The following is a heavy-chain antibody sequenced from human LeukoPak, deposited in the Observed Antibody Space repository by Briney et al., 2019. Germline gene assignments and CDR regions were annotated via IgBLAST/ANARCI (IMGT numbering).Heavy chain of an antibody. D-gene: IGHD1-14*01. CDR2: IYYSGST. V-gene: IGHV4-31*03. CDR1: GGSISSGGYY. J-gene: IGHJ4*02. Sequence: SETLSLTCTVSGGSISSGGYYWSWIRQHPGKGLEWIGYIYYSGSTYYNPSLKSRVTISVDTSKNQFSLKLSSVTAADTAVYYCAGSRAPGPYYFDYWGQGTLVTVSS. CDR3: AGSRAPGPYYFDY.